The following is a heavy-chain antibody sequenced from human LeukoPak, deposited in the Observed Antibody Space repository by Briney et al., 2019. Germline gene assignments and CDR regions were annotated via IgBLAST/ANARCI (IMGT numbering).Heavy chain of an antibody. CDR3: ARTRGSYSLDY. V-gene: IGHV3-23*01. D-gene: IGHD1-26*01. CDR2: ISGSGAGT. Sequence: AGGSLRLSCAASGFTFSSFAMSWVRQAPGKGLDWVSSISGSGAGTYYADSVKGRFTISRDNAKNSVYLQMNSLRAEDTAVYYCARTRGSYSLDYWGQGTLVTVSS. J-gene: IGHJ4*02. CDR1: GFTFSSFA.